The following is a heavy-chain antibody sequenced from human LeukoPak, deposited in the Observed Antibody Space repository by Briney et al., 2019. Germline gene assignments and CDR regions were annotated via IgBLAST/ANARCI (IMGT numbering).Heavy chain of an antibody. CDR3: ARNENSGWGYFDY. D-gene: IGHD5-12*01. V-gene: IGHV3-23*01. CDR1: RFTFNSYA. Sequence: GGSLRLACAASRFTFNSYAMGWVRQAPGKGLDWVSVIGVRDGITFYVGSVKGRFTISRDNSKDTLYLQMNSLRADDPAVYYCARNENSGWGYFDYWGHGTLVTVS. CDR2: IGVRDGIT. J-gene: IGHJ4*01.